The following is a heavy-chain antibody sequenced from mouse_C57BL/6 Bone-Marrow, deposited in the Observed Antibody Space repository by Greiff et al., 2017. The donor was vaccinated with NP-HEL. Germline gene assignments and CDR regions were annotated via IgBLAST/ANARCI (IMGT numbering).Heavy chain of an antibody. CDR1: GYTFTSYG. CDR2: IYIGNGYT. J-gene: IGHJ1*03. D-gene: IGHD1-1*01. Sequence: EVQLQQSGAELARPGSSVKMSCKTSGYTFTSYGINWVKQRPGQGLEWIGYIYIGNGYTEYNEKFKGKATLTSGTSSSTAYMQLSSLTSEDSAIYFCARLPYYGSSLYWYFDVWGTGTTVTVSS. V-gene: IGHV1-58*01. CDR3: ARLPYYGSSLYWYFDV.